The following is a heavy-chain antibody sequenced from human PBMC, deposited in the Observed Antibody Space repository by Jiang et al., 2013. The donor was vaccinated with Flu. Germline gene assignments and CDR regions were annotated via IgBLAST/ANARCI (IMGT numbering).Heavy chain of an antibody. CDR3: ARVHSGYYNGFDY. Sequence: GLVKPSETLSLTCTVSGGSISSYYWTWIRQPPGKGLEWIGNIYSSGSTNYNPSLKSRVTISVDTSKNQFSLKLSSVTAADTAVYYCARVHSGYYNGFDYWGQGTLVTVSS. CDR2: IYSSGST. V-gene: IGHV4-59*01. D-gene: IGHD3-22*01. J-gene: IGHJ4*02. CDR1: GGSISSYY.